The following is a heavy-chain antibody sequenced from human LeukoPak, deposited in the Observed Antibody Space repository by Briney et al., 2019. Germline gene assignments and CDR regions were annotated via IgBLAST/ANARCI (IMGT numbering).Heavy chain of an antibody. D-gene: IGHD1-26*01. CDR3: ARVIGWDEPFDI. CDR1: GFTLINYW. V-gene: IGHV3-74*01. CDR2: INTDGSST. Sequence: GGSLRLSCSASGFTLINYWIHWVRQPPGRGLVWVSRINTDGSSTNYADSVKGRFTVSRDNAKNTLYLQMNSLRAEDTAVYYCARVIGWDEPFDIWGQGTMVTVSS. J-gene: IGHJ3*02.